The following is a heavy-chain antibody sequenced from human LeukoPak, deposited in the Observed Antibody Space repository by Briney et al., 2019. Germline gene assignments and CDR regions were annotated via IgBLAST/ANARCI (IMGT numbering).Heavy chain of an antibody. V-gene: IGHV1-69*13. Sequence: ASVKVSCKASGGTFSSYAISWVRQAPGQGLEWMGGIIPIFGTANYAQKFQGRVTITADESTSTAYMELSSLRSEDTAVYYCARYKTEAVTGKQHFDYWGQGTLVTVSS. CDR2: IIPIFGTA. D-gene: IGHD6-19*01. J-gene: IGHJ4*02. CDR3: ARYKTEAVTGKQHFDY. CDR1: GGTFSSYA.